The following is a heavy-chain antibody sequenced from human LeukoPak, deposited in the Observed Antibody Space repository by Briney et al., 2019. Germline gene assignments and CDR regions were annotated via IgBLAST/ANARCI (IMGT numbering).Heavy chain of an antibody. CDR3: AIRPYCSGGSCYGKHY. CDR2: SSAYNGNT. D-gene: IGHD2-15*01. CDR1: GYTFTSYG. Sequence: ASVKVSCKASGYTFTSYGICWVRQAPGQGLEWMGWSSAYNGNTNYAQKLQGSGTMTTDTSTSTAYTELRSLRSDDTAVYYCAIRPYCSGGSCYGKHYWGQGTLVTVSS. J-gene: IGHJ4*02. V-gene: IGHV1-18*01.